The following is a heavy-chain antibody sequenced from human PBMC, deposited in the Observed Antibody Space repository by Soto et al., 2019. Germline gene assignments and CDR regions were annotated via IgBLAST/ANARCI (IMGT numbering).Heavy chain of an antibody. V-gene: IGHV3-9*01. D-gene: IGHD6-13*01. Sequence: EVQLVESGGGLVQPGRSLRLSCAASGFTFDDYAMHWVRQAPGKGLEWVSGISWNSGSIGYADSVKGRFTISRDNAKNSLYLQMNSLRAEDTALYYCAKGTSSSWKENEGNFDYWGQGNLVTVSS. CDR2: ISWNSGSI. CDR1: GFTFDDYA. CDR3: AKGTSSSWKENEGNFDY. J-gene: IGHJ4*02.